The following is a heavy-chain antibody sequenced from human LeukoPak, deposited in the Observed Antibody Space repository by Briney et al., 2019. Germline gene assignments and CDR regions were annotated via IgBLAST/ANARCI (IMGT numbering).Heavy chain of an antibody. Sequence: RTSATLSLTCTVSNGSISPYYWSWIRQPPGKGLEWIGYIYHSGNTNYNPSLSSRVTISVDTSKNQFSLGLTSVTAADTAVYFCARFPAKKADWGQGTLVTVSS. D-gene: IGHD4/OR15-4a*01. CDR2: IYHSGNT. CDR3: ARFPAKKAD. CDR1: NGSISPYY. J-gene: IGHJ4*02. V-gene: IGHV4-59*01.